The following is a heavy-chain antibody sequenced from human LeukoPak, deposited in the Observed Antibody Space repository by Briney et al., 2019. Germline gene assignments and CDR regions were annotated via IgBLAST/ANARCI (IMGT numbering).Heavy chain of an antibody. V-gene: IGHV3-23*01. D-gene: IGHD7-27*01. CDR1: GITFSNYA. CDR2: ISGSAHKI. J-gene: IGHJ4*02. CDR3: AKEGGLWVSAHWGDS. Sequence: GGSLRLSCVASGITFSNYAVSWVRQAPEKGLDWVSVISGSAHKIRYADSVKGRFTISRDNSENIVYLQMNNLRAEDTAVYYGAKEGGLWVSAHWGDSWGRGTLVTVSS.